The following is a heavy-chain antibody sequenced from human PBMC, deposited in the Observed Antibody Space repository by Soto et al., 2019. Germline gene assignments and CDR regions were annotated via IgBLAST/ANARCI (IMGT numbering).Heavy chain of an antibody. V-gene: IGHV3-66*01. Sequence: EVQLVESGGGLVQPGGSLRLSCAASGFTGSRNYMSWVRQAPGKGLEWVSVIDSGGSTYYADSVKGRFTISRDNSKNTLYLQMNSLRAEDKAVYYCARAHVEWFGDWGQGTLVTVSS. CDR1: GFTGSRNY. CDR2: IDSGGST. D-gene: IGHD3-10*01. CDR3: ARAHVEWFGD. J-gene: IGHJ4*02.